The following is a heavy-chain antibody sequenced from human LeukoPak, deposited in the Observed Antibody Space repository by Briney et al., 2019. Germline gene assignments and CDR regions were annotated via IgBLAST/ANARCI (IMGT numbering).Heavy chain of an antibody. CDR3: AKDIGNFNLGDH. D-gene: IGHD5-12*01. CDR2: INPNSGT. J-gene: IGHJ4*02. Sequence: ASVKVSCKASGYTFTGYYMHWVRQAPGQGLEWMGWINPNSGTHYAQKFQGRVTMTRDTSISTAYMELTSLRSDDTAVYYCAKDIGNFNLGDHWGQGTQVSVSS. CDR1: GYTFTGYY. V-gene: IGHV1-2*02.